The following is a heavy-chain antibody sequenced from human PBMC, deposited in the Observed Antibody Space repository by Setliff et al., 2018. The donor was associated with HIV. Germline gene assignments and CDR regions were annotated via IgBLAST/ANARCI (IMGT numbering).Heavy chain of an antibody. CDR2: IYGDNDK. CDR3: AHNHLAVAGSHYFDY. Sequence: ESGPTLVNPTQTLTLTCTFSGFSLSTSAVAVGWIRRPPGKALEWLAVIYGDNDKRYSPSLKTRLTITKDTSKNQVVLTMTNMDPLDTATYYCAHNHLAVAGSHYFDYWGQGTLVTVSS. D-gene: IGHD6-19*01. J-gene: IGHJ4*02. V-gene: IGHV2-5*02. CDR1: GFSLSTSAVA.